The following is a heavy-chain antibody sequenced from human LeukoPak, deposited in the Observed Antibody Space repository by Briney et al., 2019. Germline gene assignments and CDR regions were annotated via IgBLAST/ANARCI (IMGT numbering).Heavy chain of an antibody. D-gene: IGHD6-19*01. CDR3: ARGLGKPVDYYYGMDV. CDR2: INPNSGGT. J-gene: IGHJ6*02. V-gene: IGHV1-2*02. CDR1: GYTFTGYY. Sequence: GASVKVSCKASGYTFTGYYMHWVRQAPGQGLEWMGWINPNSGGTNYAQKFQGRVTMTRGTSISTAYMELSRLRSDDTAVYYCARGLGKPVDYYYGMDVWGQGTTVTVSS.